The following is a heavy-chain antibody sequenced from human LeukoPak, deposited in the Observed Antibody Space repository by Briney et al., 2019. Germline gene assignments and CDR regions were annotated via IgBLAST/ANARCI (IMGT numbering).Heavy chain of an antibody. Sequence: PGGSLRLSCAVSGFTLRNAWMSWVRQAPGKGLDCVGRIKSKTDGGTTDYAAPVKSRFTISRDDSKNTLYLQMNSLKTEDTAVYYCTTDRQLTLGHFDLWGRGTLVTVSS. CDR3: TTDRQLTLGHFDL. D-gene: IGHD1-1*01. J-gene: IGHJ2*01. V-gene: IGHV3-15*01. CDR2: IKSKTDGGTT. CDR1: GFTLRNAW.